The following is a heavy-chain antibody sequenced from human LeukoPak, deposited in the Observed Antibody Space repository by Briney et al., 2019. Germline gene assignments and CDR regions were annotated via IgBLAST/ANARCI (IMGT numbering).Heavy chain of an antibody. J-gene: IGHJ4*02. CDR3: AKDLTFNYYDSSGFPPNY. D-gene: IGHD3-22*01. Sequence: GGSLRLSCAASGFTFSSYGMHWVRQAPGKGLEWVAFIRYDGSNKYYADSVKGRFTISRDNSKSTLYLQMNSLRAEDTAVYYCAKDLTFNYYDSSGFPPNYWGQGTLVTVSS. V-gene: IGHV3-30*02. CDR1: GFTFSSYG. CDR2: IRYDGSNK.